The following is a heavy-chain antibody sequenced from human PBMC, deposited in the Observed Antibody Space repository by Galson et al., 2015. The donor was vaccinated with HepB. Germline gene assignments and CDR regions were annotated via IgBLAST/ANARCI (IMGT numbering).Heavy chain of an antibody. Sequence: SLRLSCAASGFTFSSYAMHWVRQAPGKGLEWVAVISYDGSNKYYADSVKGRFTISRDNSKNTLYLQMNSLRAEDTAVYYCARARDAKESLDYWGQGTLVTVSS. V-gene: IGHV3-30*04. CDR2: ISYDGSNK. CDR1: GFTFSSYA. J-gene: IGHJ4*02. CDR3: ARARDAKESLDY.